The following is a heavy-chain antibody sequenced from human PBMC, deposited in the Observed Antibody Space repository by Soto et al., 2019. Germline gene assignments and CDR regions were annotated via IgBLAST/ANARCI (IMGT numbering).Heavy chain of an antibody. CDR1: GGTFSSYG. CDR3: ARVRFLEWLFGNWFDP. D-gene: IGHD3-3*01. Sequence: ASVKVSCKASGGTFSSYGISWVRQAPGQGLEWMGWISAYNGNTNYAQKLQGRVTMTTDTSTSTAYMELRSLRSDDTAVYYCARVRFLEWLFGNWFDPWGQGTLVSVSS. V-gene: IGHV1-18*01. CDR2: ISAYNGNT. J-gene: IGHJ5*02.